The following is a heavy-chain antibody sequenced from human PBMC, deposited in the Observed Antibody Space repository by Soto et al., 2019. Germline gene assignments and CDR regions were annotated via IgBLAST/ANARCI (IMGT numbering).Heavy chain of an antibody. D-gene: IGHD3-22*01. V-gene: IGHV1-18*01. J-gene: IGHJ4*02. CDR2: ISAYNGNT. Sequence: ASVKVSCTASGYTFTSYGISWVRQAPGQGLEWMGWISAYNGNTNYAQKLQGRVTMTTDTSTSTAYMELRSLRSDDTAVYYCARDSTMIVVVDLDYWGQGTLVTVSS. CDR1: GYTFTSYG. CDR3: ARDSTMIVVVDLDY.